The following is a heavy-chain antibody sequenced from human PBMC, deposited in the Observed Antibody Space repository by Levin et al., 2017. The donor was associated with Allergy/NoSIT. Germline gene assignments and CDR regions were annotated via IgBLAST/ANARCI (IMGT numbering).Heavy chain of an antibody. CDR2: IYLSGST. V-gene: IGHV4-30-2*01. Sequence: SETLSLTCAVSGGSISSGGYSWSWIRQPPGKGLEWIGNIYLSGSTYYNPSLKSRVTISVDRSKNQFSLNLSSLTAADTAVYSCASVAGYSYGYYFDYWGQGTLVTVSS. J-gene: IGHJ4*02. CDR3: ASVAGYSYGYYFDY. CDR1: GGSISSGGYS. D-gene: IGHD5-18*01.